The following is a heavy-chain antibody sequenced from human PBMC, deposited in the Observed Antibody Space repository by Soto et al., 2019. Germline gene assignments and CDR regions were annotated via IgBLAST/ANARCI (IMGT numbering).Heavy chain of an antibody. CDR1: GGSISSGDYY. D-gene: IGHD3-22*01. V-gene: IGHV4-30-4*01. CDR2: IYYSGST. Sequence: SETLSLTCTVSGGSISSGDYYWSWIRQPPGKGLEWIGYIYYSGSTYYNPSLKSRVTISVDTSKNQFSLKLSSVTAADTAVYYCARVDVTYYYDSSGNFDYWGQGTLVTVSS. J-gene: IGHJ4*02. CDR3: ARVDVTYYYDSSGNFDY.